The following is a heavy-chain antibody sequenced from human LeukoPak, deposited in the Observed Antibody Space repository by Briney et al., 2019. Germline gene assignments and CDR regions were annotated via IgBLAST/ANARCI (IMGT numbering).Heavy chain of an antibody. CDR3: ARVGLVDNEYGFYFYMDV. D-gene: IGHD4/OR15-4a*01. V-gene: IGHV1-18*01. CDR1: GYTFSDYG. Sequence: ASVKVSRKPSGYTFSDYGITWVRQAHGQGIEWMGWISGYNGNTNYAESLQGRVTMTIDTSTSTAYMDLRSLRSDDTAVYYCARVGLVDNEYGFYFYMDVWGKGTTVIVSS. CDR2: ISGYNGNT. J-gene: IGHJ6*03.